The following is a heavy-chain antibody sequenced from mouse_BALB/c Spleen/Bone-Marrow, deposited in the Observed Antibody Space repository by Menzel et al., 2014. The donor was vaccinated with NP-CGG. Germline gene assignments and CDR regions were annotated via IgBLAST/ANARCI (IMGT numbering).Heavy chain of an antibody. Sequence: EVQGVESGGGLVQPGGSLKLSCAASGFTFSSYGMSWVRQTPDKRLELVATINSNGGSTYYPDSVKGRFTISRGNAKNTLYLQVSSLKSEDTAMYYCARERYYGNGRIFEYWGQGTTLTVSS. J-gene: IGHJ2*01. CDR3: ARERYYGNGRIFEY. D-gene: IGHD1-1*01. CDR2: INSNGGST. V-gene: IGHV5-6-3*01. CDR1: GFTFSSYG.